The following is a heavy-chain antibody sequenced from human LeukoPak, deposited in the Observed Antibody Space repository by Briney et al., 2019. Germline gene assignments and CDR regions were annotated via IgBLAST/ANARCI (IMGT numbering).Heavy chain of an antibody. D-gene: IGHD3-22*01. Sequence: GGSLRLSCAASGFTFSDYYMSWIRQAPGKGLEWVSYISSSGSTIYYADSVKGRFTISRDNAKNTLYLQMNSLRAEDTAVYYCARTPGEGYYDSRPFDYWGQGTLVTVSS. J-gene: IGHJ4*02. CDR2: ISSSGSTI. CDR3: ARTPGEGYYDSRPFDY. V-gene: IGHV3-11*04. CDR1: GFTFSDYY.